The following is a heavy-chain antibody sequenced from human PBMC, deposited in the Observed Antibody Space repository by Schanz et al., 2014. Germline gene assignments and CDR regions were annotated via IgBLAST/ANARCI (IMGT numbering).Heavy chain of an antibody. J-gene: IGHJ4*02. CDR1: GFTFSSYA. Sequence: QGQLVESGGGVVQPGRSLRLSCAASGFTFSSYAMHWVRQAPGKGLEWVAVMSYDGSNKYYADSVKGRFTISRDTPKNTLYVQMNSLSAEDTAVYFCARPFLGYYGDLAYWGQGTLLTVSS. D-gene: IGHD4-17*01. CDR2: MSYDGSNK. CDR3: ARPFLGYYGDLAY. V-gene: IGHV3-30-3*01.